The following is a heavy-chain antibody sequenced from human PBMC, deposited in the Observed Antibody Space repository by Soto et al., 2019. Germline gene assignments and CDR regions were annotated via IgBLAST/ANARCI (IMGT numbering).Heavy chain of an antibody. CDR3: AREGQAPYYYYGMDV. V-gene: IGHV1-18*04. Sequence: GASVKVSCKASGYTFTNYGFSWVRQAPGQGLEWMGWISGYNGNTKYAEKFQGRVTMTTDTSTSTAHMELRSLRSDDTAVYYCAREGQAPYYYYGMDVWGQGTAVTVCS. J-gene: IGHJ6*02. CDR2: ISGYNGNT. CDR1: GYTFTNYG.